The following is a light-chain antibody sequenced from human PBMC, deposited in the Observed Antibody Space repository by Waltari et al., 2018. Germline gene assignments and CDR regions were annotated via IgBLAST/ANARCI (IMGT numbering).Light chain of an antibody. CDR2: GGS. V-gene: IGKV2-40*01. Sequence: DIVMTQSPLSLPVTPGEPASISCRSRQSLLHTDGYTYLDWYLQKPGQSPQLLIYGGSNRASGVPDRFSGSGSGTDFTLKITKVEAEDVGLYYCLQHRALPLTFGGGTKVEIK. CDR1: QSLLHTDGYTY. J-gene: IGKJ4*01. CDR3: LQHRALPLT.